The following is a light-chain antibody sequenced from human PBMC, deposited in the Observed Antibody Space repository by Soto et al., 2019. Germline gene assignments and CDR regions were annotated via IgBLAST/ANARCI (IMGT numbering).Light chain of an antibody. Sequence: IQLTQSPSSLSASVGDRVTITCRASQGISSYLAWYQQKPVKAPKLLIYAASTLQSGVPSRFSGSVSGTDFTLTISSLQPEDCATYDCQQLNSYLGTFGQGTKLEIK. CDR1: QGISSY. V-gene: IGKV1-9*01. J-gene: IGKJ2*02. CDR3: QQLNSYLGT. CDR2: AAS.